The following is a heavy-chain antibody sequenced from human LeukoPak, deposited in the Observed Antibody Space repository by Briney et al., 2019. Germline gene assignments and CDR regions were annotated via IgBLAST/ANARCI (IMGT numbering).Heavy chain of an antibody. V-gene: IGHV4-4*09. D-gene: IGHD6-13*01. J-gene: IGHJ4*02. Sequence: PSPTLSLTHPVSGRFIRSYYWSSIRLPPGKGLECLGYIYATGSITYNPSLKRRVTISTNTSNNHLSLELSYVTTADTAVYYCARHRDRYSNNWPFDYWGQGTLVTVSS. CDR1: GRFIRSYY. CDR2: IYATGSI. CDR3: ARHRDRYSNNWPFDY.